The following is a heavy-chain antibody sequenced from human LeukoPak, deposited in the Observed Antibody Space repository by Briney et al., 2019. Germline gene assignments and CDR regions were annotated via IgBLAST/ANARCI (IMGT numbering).Heavy chain of an antibody. CDR3: ARAHTNRGFDY. V-gene: IGHV3-48*01. J-gene: IGHJ4*02. Sequence: TGGSLRLSCAASGFTFSVYSMNWVRQAPGKGLEWVSYISSSSSTIYYADSVKGRFTISRDNAKNSLYLQMNSLRAEDTAVYYCARAHTNRGFDYWGQGTLVTVSS. D-gene: IGHD3-10*01. CDR2: ISSSSSTI. CDR1: GFTFSVYS.